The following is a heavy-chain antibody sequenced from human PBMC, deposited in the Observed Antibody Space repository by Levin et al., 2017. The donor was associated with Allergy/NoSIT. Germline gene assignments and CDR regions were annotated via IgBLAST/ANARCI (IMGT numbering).Heavy chain of an antibody. CDR3: ARVFSSDTYYDFWSGYYDGPQNHAFDI. CDR2: IYYSGST. D-gene: IGHD3-3*01. CDR1: GGSISSSSYY. Sequence: KTSETLSLTCTVSGGSISSSSYYWGWIRQPPGKGLEWIGSIYYSGSTYYNPSLKSRVTISVDTSKNQFSLKLSSVTAADTAVYYCARVFSSDTYYDFWSGYYDGPQNHAFDIWGQGTMVTVSS. V-gene: IGHV4-39*07. J-gene: IGHJ3*02.